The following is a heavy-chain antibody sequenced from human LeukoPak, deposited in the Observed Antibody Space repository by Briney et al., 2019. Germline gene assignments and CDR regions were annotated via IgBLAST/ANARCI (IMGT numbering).Heavy chain of an antibody. J-gene: IGHJ4*02. V-gene: IGHV5-51*01. Sequence: GESLKISCKGSGYSLTSYWIGWVRQMPGKGLDWMGIIYPGDSDTSYSPSFQGQVTISADKSISTAYLQWSSLKASDTAMYYCARVQSSGWYLASYFDYWGQGTLVTVSS. CDR2: IYPGDSDT. D-gene: IGHD6-19*01. CDR1: GYSLTSYW. CDR3: ARVQSSGWYLASYFDY.